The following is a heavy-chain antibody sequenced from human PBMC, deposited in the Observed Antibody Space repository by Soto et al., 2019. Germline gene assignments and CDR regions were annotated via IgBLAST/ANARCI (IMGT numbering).Heavy chain of an antibody. J-gene: IGHJ4*01. D-gene: IGHD3-9*01. V-gene: IGHV1-69*13. CDR2: IIPIFGTA. CDR3: GKKRVYYDIYMPDSFNI. Sequence: SVKVSCKASGGTFSSYAISWVRQAPGQGLEWMGGIIPIFGTANYAQKFQGRVTITADESTSTAYMELSSLRSEDTAVYYCGKKRVYYDIYMPDSFNIGAQG. CDR1: GGTFSSYA.